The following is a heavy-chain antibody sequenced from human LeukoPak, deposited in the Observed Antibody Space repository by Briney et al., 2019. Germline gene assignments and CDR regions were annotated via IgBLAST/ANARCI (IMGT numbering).Heavy chain of an antibody. V-gene: IGHV5-51*01. CDR1: GFIFTNYW. CDR2: IYPADSDT. D-gene: IGHD3-10*01. J-gene: IGHJ4*02. CDR3: AGQSRDGSKNRGYYFDY. Sequence: PGESLKISCQVSGFIFTNYWIGWVRQMPGKGLESMGLIYPADSDTTYSPSFQGQVTISADRSISTVYLQWSSLKASDTAMYYCAGQSRDGSKNRGYYFDYWGQGTLVTVS.